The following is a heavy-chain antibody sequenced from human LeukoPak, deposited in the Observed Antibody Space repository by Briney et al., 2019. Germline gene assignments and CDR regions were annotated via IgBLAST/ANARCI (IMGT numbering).Heavy chain of an antibody. CDR2: ITSTSSSM. CDR1: GFTFSTYR. Sequence: GGSLRLSCAPSGFTFSTYRMHWVRQAPEKGLEWVSSITSTSSSMSYADSVEGRFTIYRDNAKNSLYLQMNSLSAEDTAVYYCRFGDFNDYWGQGTLVTVSS. J-gene: IGHJ4*02. CDR3: RFGDFNDY. D-gene: IGHD3-10*01. V-gene: IGHV3-21*01.